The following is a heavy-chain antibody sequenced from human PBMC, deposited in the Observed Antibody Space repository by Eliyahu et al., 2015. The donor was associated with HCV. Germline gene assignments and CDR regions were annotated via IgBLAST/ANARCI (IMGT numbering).Heavy chain of an antibody. CDR1: GGSXTTYY. J-gene: IGHJ5*02. CDR2: IHYSGST. V-gene: IGHV4-59*01. D-gene: IGHD6-19*01. CDR3: ASGGGGIAVAGTGGWFDP. Sequence: QVQLQESGPGLVKPSETLSLTCTVSGGSXTTYYWSWIRQPPGKGLEWIGYIHYSGSTNYNPXLKSRVTISLDTSKNQFSVNLISVTAADTAVYYCASGGGGIAVAGTGGWFDPWGQGTLVTVSS.